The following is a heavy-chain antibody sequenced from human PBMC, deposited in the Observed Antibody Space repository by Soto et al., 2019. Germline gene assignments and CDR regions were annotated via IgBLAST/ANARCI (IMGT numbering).Heavy chain of an antibody. CDR3: ARDWYYYDTSDHFSADAFDI. J-gene: IGHJ3*02. V-gene: IGHV3-74*01. CDR1: GFTSSSYW. D-gene: IGHD3-22*01. Sequence: GGSLRLSCAASGFTSSSYWMHWVRQAPGKGPVWVSRISNDGTSTNYADSVKGRFTISRDNAKNTVYLEMNSLRAEDTAVYYCARDWYYYDTSDHFSADAFDIWGQGTTVTVSS. CDR2: ISNDGTST.